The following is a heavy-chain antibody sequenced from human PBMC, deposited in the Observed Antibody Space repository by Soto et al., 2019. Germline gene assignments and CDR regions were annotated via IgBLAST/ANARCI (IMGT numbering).Heavy chain of an antibody. V-gene: IGHV3-74*01. J-gene: IGHJ5*02. CDR3: XXXXXXXXXXXXP. Sequence: EVQLVESGGGLVQPGGSLRLSCVASGFTISSHWMHWVRQAPGKGLVWVSRINSDGSSTSYADSVKGRFIISRDNAKNTLYLQMNILRAEDTAXXXXXXXXXXXXXXXXPXXQGTLVTVSS. CDR1: GFTISSHW. CDR2: INSDGSST.